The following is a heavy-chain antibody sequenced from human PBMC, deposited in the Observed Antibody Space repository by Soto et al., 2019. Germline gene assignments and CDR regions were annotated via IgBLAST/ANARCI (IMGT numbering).Heavy chain of an antibody. D-gene: IGHD6-6*01. CDR3: ARAGSSSLFYYYYYMDV. V-gene: IGHV1-18*01. Sequence: ASVKVSCKASGYTXTSYGISWVRQAPGQGLEWMGWISAYNGNTNYAQKLQGRVTMTTDTSTSTAYMELRSLRSDDTAVYYCARAGSSSLFYYYYYMDVWGKGTTVTVSS. CDR2: ISAYNGNT. J-gene: IGHJ6*03. CDR1: GYTXTSYG.